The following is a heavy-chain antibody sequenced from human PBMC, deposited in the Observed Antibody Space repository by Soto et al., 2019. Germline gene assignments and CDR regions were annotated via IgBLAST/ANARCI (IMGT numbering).Heavy chain of an antibody. CDR3: AKERSVTHQSLDY. CDR1: GFTFSSYG. V-gene: IGHV3-30*18. CDR2: ISYDGSNK. Sequence: QVQLVESGGGVVQPGRSLRLSCAASGFTFSSYGMHWVRQAPGKGLEWVAVISYDGSNKYYADSVKGRFTISRDNSKNTLYLQMNSLRAEDTAVYYCAKERSVTHQSLDYWGQGTLVTVSS. D-gene: IGHD4-17*01. J-gene: IGHJ4*02.